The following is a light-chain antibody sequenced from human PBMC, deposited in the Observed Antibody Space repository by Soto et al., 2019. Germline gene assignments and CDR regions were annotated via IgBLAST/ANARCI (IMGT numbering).Light chain of an antibody. CDR1: HAISISY. CDR3: QQYVTSSPRT. CDR2: GIS. Sequence: EIVFTQSPVTLSLCPVKRSTLSYGSGHAISISYLAWYQQKPGQAPRLLMYGISRRATGIPDRFSGSGSGTDFTLTITRLEPEVFAVYYCQQYVTSSPRTFGQGTMVAI. V-gene: IGKV3-20*01. J-gene: IGKJ1*01.